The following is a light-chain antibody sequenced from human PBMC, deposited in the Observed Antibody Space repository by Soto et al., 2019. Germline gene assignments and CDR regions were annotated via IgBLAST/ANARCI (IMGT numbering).Light chain of an antibody. CDR2: KAS. J-gene: IGKJ3*01. CDR1: QRISGW. V-gene: IGKV1-5*03. CDR3: QQYDSLVT. Sequence: DIPMTQSPSTLSASVGVRVTITCRASQRISGWSAWYQQKSGKAPKLLIYKASSLDSGVPSRISGSGSGTEFTLTICTLQPNDFATYYCQQYDSLVTVDPGTKVDIK.